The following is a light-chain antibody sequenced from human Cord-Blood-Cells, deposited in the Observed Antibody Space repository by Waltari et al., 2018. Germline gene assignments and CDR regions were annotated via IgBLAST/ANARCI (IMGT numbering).Light chain of an antibody. J-gene: IGLJ3*02. CDR2: EGS. CDR3: CSYAGSSTWV. V-gene: IGLV2-23*01. CDR1: TSDVGSYTL. Sequence: HSALTQPASVSGAPGQSITISCTGTTSDVGSYTLVSCYQQHPGNAPKLMIYEGSKPPSGVSNRFSGSKSGNTASLTISGLQAEDEADYYCCSYAGSSTWVFGGGTKLTVL.